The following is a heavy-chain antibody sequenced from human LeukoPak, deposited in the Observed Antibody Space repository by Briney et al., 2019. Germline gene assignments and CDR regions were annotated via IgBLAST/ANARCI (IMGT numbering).Heavy chain of an antibody. CDR1: GYTFTDYD. Sequence: GASVKVSCKASGYTFTDYDIHWVRQAPGQGLQWMGRINPKSGGTHYAQKCEDRVTMTRDVFINTAYLELSRLRPDDTALYYCARNDNNYFGSGSYPPDYWGQGTLVIVSS. CDR3: ARNDNNYFGSGSYPPDY. D-gene: IGHD3-10*01. J-gene: IGHJ4*02. CDR2: INPKSGGT. V-gene: IGHV1-2*06.